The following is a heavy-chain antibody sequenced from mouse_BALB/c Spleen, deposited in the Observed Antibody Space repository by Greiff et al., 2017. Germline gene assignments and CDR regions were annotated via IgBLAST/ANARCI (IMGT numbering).Heavy chain of an antibody. CDR3: ARFWYYAMDY. CDR1: GYTFTDYY. CDR2: IYPGSGNT. J-gene: IGHJ4*01. V-gene: IGHV1-84*02. Sequence: QVQLKESGPELVKPGASVKISCKASGYTFTDYYINWVKQKPGQGLEWIGWIYPGSGNTKYNEKFKGKATLTVDTSSSTAYMQLSSLTSEDTAVYFCARFWYYAMDYWGQGTSVTVSS.